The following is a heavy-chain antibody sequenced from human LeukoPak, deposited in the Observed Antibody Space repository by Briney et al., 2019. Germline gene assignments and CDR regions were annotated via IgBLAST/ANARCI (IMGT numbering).Heavy chain of an antibody. V-gene: IGHV3-53*01. D-gene: IGHD3-22*01. CDR1: GPIVSTNY. J-gene: IGHJ4*02. CDR3: ARDTDYYDSSGYYYARWFDY. CDR2: LYVNENR. Sequence: GGSLRLSCAVSGPIVSTNYMSWVRQAPGKGLEWISILYVNENRYYADSVKGRFIISRDTSKNTLYLQMNSLRAEDTAVYYCARDTDYYDSSGYYYARWFDYWGQGTLVTVSS.